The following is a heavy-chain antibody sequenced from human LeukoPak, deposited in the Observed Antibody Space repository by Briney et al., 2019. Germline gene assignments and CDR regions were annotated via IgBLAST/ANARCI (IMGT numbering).Heavy chain of an antibody. J-gene: IGHJ4*02. Sequence: SETLSLTCTVSGDSIISYFWSWIRQPPGKGPEWLGYIFDSGTTNYNPSTNYNPSLKSRVTVSLDTSKNHFSLKLSSVTAADTAVYFCARGGVTTIAQYDYWGQGILVTVSS. V-gene: IGHV4-59*01. D-gene: IGHD5-12*01. CDR1: GDSIISYF. CDR3: ARGGVTTIAQYDY. CDR2: IFDSGTTNYNPST.